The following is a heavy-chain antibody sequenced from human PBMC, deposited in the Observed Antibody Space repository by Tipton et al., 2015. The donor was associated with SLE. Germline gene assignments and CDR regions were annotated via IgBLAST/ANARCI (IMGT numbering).Heavy chain of an antibody. Sequence: QLVQSGGGLGQPGRSLRLSCAASGFTFDDYAMHWVRQAPGKGLEWVSGISWNSGSIGYADSVKGRFTISRDNARNSLYLQMNSLRTEDTPLYYCAKVAVTEGDDAFDIWGQSRVVTDSS. D-gene: IGHD2-21*02. CDR2: ISWNSGSI. V-gene: IGHV3-9*01. CDR1: GFTFDDYA. CDR3: AKVAVTEGDDAFDI. J-gene: IGHJ3*02.